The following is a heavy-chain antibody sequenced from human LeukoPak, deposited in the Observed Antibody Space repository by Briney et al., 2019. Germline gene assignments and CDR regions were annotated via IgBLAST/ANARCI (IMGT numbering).Heavy chain of an antibody. Sequence: GGSLRLSCAASGFTFSNYNMNWVRQAPGKGLEWVANIKQDGSEKYYVDSVKGRFTISRDNTKNSLYLQMNSLRAEDTAVYHCMMSLTAHYYYGMDVWGQGTTVTVSS. V-gene: IGHV3-7*01. CDR3: MMSLTAHYYYGMDV. D-gene: IGHD2-21*02. CDR2: IKQDGSEK. CDR1: GFTFSNYN. J-gene: IGHJ6*02.